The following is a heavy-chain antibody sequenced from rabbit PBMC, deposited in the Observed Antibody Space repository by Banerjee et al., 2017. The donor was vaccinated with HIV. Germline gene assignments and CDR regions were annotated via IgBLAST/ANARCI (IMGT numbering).Heavy chain of an antibody. CDR1: GFSFSSSYW. CDR3: ARDLAGVIGWNFNL. D-gene: IGHD4-1*01. J-gene: IGHJ4*01. Sequence: QEQLEESGGDLVKPEGSLTVTCTASGFSFSSSYWISWVRQAPGKGLEWIACIYAGSSGSTNYASWAKGRFTISKTSSTTVTLQMTSLTAADTATYFCARDLAGVIGWNFNLWGPGTLVTVS. CDR2: IYAGSSGST. V-gene: IGHV1S45*01.